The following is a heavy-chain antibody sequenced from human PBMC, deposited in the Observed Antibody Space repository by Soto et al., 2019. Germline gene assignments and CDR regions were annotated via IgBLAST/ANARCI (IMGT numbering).Heavy chain of an antibody. CDR3: ARVYPSDTRYGYVGNNWFDP. Sequence: ASVKVSCKTSGGTFSNDIITWVRQAPGQGLEWMGIINPSGGSTSYAQKFQGRVTMTRDASTSTVYMELSSLRSEDTAVYYCARVYPSDTRYGYVGNNWFDPWGQGALVTVSS. J-gene: IGHJ5*02. CDR2: INPSGGST. CDR1: GGTFSNDI. D-gene: IGHD5-18*01. V-gene: IGHV1-46*03.